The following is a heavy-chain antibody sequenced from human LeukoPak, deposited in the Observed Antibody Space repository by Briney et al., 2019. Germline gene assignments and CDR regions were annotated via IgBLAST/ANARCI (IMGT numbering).Heavy chain of an antibody. J-gene: IGHJ4*02. CDR2: IYYSGTT. Sequence: TSETLSLTCTVAGGSISSYYWSWIRQPPGKGLEWIGYIYYSGTTNYNPSLKSRVTVSVDTSKYECSLKLSSVTAADTAVYYCAREDYYGSGGLDCWGQGTLVTVSS. CDR1: GGSISSYY. D-gene: IGHD3-10*01. V-gene: IGHV4-59*01. CDR3: AREDYYGSGGLDC.